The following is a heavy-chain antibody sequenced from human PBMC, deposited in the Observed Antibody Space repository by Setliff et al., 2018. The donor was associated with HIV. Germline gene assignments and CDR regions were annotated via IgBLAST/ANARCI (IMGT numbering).Heavy chain of an antibody. Sequence: SVKVSCKASGGTFSSYAIGWVRQAPGQGLEWMGGIIPILGIANYAQKFQGRVTITADESTNTGYMELSSLRSEDTAVYYCARIGGDMRRAFDIWGQGTMVTVSS. J-gene: IGHJ3*02. CDR1: GGTFSSYA. CDR2: IIPILGIA. V-gene: IGHV1-69*10. CDR3: ARIGGDMRRAFDI. D-gene: IGHD2-15*01.